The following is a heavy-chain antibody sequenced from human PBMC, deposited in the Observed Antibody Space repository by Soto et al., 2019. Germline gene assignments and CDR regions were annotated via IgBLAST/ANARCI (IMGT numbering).Heavy chain of an antibody. J-gene: IGHJ6*02. V-gene: IGHV3-33*01. CDR3: ARDSGGVYYYGMDV. CDR2: IWYDGSNK. Sequence: WWSLRLSCSASGFTFSSYGMHWFRQAPGKGLEWVAVIWYDGSNKYYADSVKGRFTISRDNSKNTLYLQMNSLRAEDTAVYYCARDSGGVYYYGMDVWGQGTTVTVSS. D-gene: IGHD1-26*01. CDR1: GFTFSSYG.